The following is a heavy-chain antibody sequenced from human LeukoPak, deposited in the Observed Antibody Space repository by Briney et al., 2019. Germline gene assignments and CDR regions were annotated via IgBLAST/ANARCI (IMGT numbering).Heavy chain of an antibody. D-gene: IGHD3-3*01. CDR1: GGSISSYY. CDR2: IYTSGST. V-gene: IGHV4-4*07. J-gene: IGHJ6*03. CDR3: ARWGRFLEKNSMPSRYYYYMDV. Sequence: PSETLSLTCTVSGGSISSYYWSWIRQPAGKGLEWIGRIYTSGSTNYNPSLKSRVTMSVDTSKNQFSLKLSSVTAADTAVYYCARWGRFLEKNSMPSRYYYYMDVWGKGTTVTVSS.